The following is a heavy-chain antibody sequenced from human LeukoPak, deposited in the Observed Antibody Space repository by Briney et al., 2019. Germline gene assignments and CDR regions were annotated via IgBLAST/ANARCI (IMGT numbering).Heavy chain of an antibody. CDR2: IYTSGST. Sequence: SETLSLTCTVSGGSISSGSYYWSWIRQPARKGLEWIGRIYTSGSTNYNPSLKSRVTISVDTSKNQFSLKLSSVTAADTAVYYCARDINSNPRAYNWFDPWGQGTLVTVSS. D-gene: IGHD4-11*01. J-gene: IGHJ5*02. V-gene: IGHV4-61*02. CDR1: GGSISSGSYY. CDR3: ARDINSNPRAYNWFDP.